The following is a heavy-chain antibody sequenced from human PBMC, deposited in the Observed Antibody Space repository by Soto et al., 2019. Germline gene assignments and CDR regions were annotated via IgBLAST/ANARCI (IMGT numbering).Heavy chain of an antibody. Sequence: LSLTCTVSGGSISSGGYYWSWIRQHPGKGLEWIGYIYYGGSTYYNPSLKSRATISGDTSKNQFSLKLSSVTAADTAVYYCTRGGYYYENSGQNAYDYWGQGILVTVSS. CDR1: GGSISSGGYY. J-gene: IGHJ4*01. D-gene: IGHD3-22*01. CDR3: TRGGYYYENSGQNAYDY. CDR2: IYYGGST. V-gene: IGHV4-31*03.